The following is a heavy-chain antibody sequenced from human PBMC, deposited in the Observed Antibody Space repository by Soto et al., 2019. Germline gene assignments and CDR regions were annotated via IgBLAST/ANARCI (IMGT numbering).Heavy chain of an antibody. V-gene: IGHV3-11*05. CDR2: ISSTGSYT. CDR1: GFSFSDYY. CDR3: ARDSTGWRAVYDS. D-gene: IGHD6-19*01. Sequence: QVQLVESGGGLVKAGGSLRLSCAASGFSFSDYYMSWIRQAPGRGLEWVSYISSTGSYTNYADSVRGRFTISRDNAKDSLYLQMHGLTAEDTALYYCARDSTGWRAVYDSWGQGILVTVSS. J-gene: IGHJ4*02.